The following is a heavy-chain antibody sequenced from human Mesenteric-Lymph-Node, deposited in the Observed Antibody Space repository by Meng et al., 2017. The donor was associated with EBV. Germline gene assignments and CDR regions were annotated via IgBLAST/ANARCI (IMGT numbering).Heavy chain of an antibody. J-gene: IGHJ4*02. CDR2: INHSGNT. CDR3: AGHVGRGGNY. D-gene: IGHD2-15*01. V-gene: IGHV4-34*01. CDR1: GGSFSDYY. Sequence: HVQLPQWGAGLLKPSETLSLTCAVYGGSFSDYYWSWIRQPPGKGLEWIGEINHSGNTHNNPSLKSRVSMSVDTSKNQFSLKLDSVTAADTAMYYCAGHVGRGGNYWDQGALVTVSS.